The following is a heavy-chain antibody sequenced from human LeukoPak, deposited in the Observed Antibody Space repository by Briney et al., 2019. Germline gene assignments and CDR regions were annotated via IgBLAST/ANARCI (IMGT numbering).Heavy chain of an antibody. Sequence: PGGSLRLSCAASGFTFSSYEMNWVRQAPGKGLEWVSYISSSGSTIYYADSVKGRFTISRDNAKNSLYLQMNSLRAEDTAVYYCARGGYCSGGSCYFRDYWGQGTLVTVSS. V-gene: IGHV3-48*03. CDR1: GFTFSSYE. CDR3: ARGGYCSGGSCYFRDY. CDR2: ISSSGSTI. J-gene: IGHJ4*02. D-gene: IGHD2-15*01.